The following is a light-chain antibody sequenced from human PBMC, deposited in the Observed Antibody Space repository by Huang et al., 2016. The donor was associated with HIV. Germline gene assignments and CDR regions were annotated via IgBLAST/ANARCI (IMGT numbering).Light chain of an antibody. V-gene: IGKV1-NL1*01. J-gene: IGKJ5*01. CDR3: QQYYNTLPIT. CDR2: ATS. CDR1: QAISKS. Sequence: DIQMTQSPSSLSASVGDRVTITCRASQAISKSLAWYQQRPGQAPNLLLYATSRLENWIPARFSGSGSGTDYTLSISSLQPEDSATYFCQQYYNTLPITFGQGTRLEI.